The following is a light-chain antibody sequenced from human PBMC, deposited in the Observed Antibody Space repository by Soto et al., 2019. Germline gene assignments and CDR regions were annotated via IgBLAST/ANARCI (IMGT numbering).Light chain of an antibody. Sequence: QSALTQPPSASGSPGQSVTISCTGTSSDVGGYNYVPWYQQHPGKAPKLMIYEVSNRPSGVSNRFSGSKSGNTASLTISGLQAEDEAAYYCNSYTRSSTYVLGNGTKVT. V-gene: IGLV2-14*01. J-gene: IGLJ1*01. CDR1: SSDVGGYNY. CDR2: EVS. CDR3: NSYTRSSTYV.